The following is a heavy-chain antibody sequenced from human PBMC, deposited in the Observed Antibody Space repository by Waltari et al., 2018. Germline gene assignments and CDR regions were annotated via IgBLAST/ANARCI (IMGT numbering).Heavy chain of an antibody. Sequence: QVQLQESGPGLVKPSETLSLTCAVSGYSISSGYYWGWIRQPPGKGLEWIGSIYHSGSTSYNPSLKSRVTISVDTSKNQFSLKLSSVTAADTAVYYCARPGDYGDYSLGYWGQGTLVTVSS. D-gene: IGHD4-17*01. CDR3: ARPGDYGDYSLGY. CDR2: IYHSGST. CDR1: GYSISSGYY. V-gene: IGHV4-38-2*01. J-gene: IGHJ4*02.